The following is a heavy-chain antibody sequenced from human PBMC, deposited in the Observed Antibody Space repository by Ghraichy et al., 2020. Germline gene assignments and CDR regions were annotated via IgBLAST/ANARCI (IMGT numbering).Heavy chain of an antibody. V-gene: IGHV3-53*01. CDR3: ARFDYVDAFDV. J-gene: IGHJ3*01. CDR1: GFSVNDNF. Sequence: GESLNISCAASGFSVNDNFMSWVRQAPGQGLEWVSVLYSGDTSYYAASVKGRFTLSKDSSKNMVDLQMNSLRVDDTAIYFCARFDYVDAFDVWGLGTMVTVSS. CDR2: LYSGDTS. D-gene: IGHD4-17*01.